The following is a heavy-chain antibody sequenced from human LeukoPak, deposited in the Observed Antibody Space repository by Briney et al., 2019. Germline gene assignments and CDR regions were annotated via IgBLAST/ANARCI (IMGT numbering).Heavy chain of an antibody. Sequence: ASVKVSCKASGGTFSSYAISWVRQAPGQGLEWMGGIIPIFGTANYAQKFQGRVTITADKSTSTAYVELSSLRSEDTAVYYCARAAISAGAFDYWGQGTLVTVSS. CDR2: IIPIFGTA. V-gene: IGHV1-69*06. CDR1: GGTFSSYA. J-gene: IGHJ4*02. CDR3: ARAAISAGAFDY.